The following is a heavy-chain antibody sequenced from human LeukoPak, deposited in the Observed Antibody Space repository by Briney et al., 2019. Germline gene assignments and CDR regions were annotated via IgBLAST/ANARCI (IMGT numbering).Heavy chain of an antibody. V-gene: IGHV4-59*01. D-gene: IGHD1-26*01. CDR3: ARSSSGGSYWPFDY. J-gene: IGHJ4*02. CDR1: GGSISSYY. CDR2: IYYSGSS. Sequence: SETLSLTCTVSGGSISSYYRSWIRQPPGKGLECMGYIYYSGSSNYNPSLKSRVTISVDTSKNQFSLKLSSVTAADTAVYYCARSSSGGSYWPFDYWGQGTLVTVSS.